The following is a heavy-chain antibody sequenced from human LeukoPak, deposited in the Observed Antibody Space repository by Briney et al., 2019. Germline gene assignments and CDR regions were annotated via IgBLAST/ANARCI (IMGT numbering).Heavy chain of an antibody. V-gene: IGHV3-48*04. CDR3: ARATYYYGSGSYYSFDY. CDR1: GFTFSSYS. CDR2: ISSSGSTI. J-gene: IGHJ4*02. Sequence: GGSLRLSCAASGFTFSSYSMNWVRQAPGKGLEWVSYISSSGSTIYYADSVKGRFTFSRDNAKNSLYLQMSSLRSDDTAVYYCARATYYYGSGSYYSFDYWGQGTLVTVSS. D-gene: IGHD3-10*01.